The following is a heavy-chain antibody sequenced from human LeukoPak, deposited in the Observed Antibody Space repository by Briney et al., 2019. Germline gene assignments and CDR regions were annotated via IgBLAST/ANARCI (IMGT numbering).Heavy chain of an antibody. D-gene: IGHD3-22*01. CDR2: ISYDGSNK. CDR3: ARDPAMIVPDY. J-gene: IGHJ4*02. Sequence: GRSLRLSCAASGFTFSSYAMHWVRQAPGKGLEWVAVISYDGSNKYYADSVKGRFTISRDNSKNMLYLQMNSLRAEDTAVYYCARDPAMIVPDYWGQGTLVTVSS. V-gene: IGHV3-30-3*01. CDR1: GFTFSSYA.